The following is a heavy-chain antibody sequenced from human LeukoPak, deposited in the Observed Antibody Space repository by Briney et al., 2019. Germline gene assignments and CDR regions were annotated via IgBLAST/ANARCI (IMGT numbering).Heavy chain of an antibody. D-gene: IGHD6-19*01. Sequence: ASVKVSCKASVYTFTSYDINWVRQATGQGLEWMGWMNPNSGNTGYAQKFQGRVSMTRNTSISTAYMELSSLRSEDTAVYYCARRSQAGGTGIGYWGQGTLVTVSS. CDR1: VYTFTSYD. V-gene: IGHV1-8*01. CDR3: ARRSQAGGTGIGY. J-gene: IGHJ4*02. CDR2: MNPNSGNT.